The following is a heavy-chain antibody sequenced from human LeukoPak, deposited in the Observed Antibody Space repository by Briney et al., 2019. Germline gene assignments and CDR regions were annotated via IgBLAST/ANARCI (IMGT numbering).Heavy chain of an antibody. CDR3: ATYIEYSSTFDY. CDR1: GYTLTELS. Sequence: ASVKVSCKVSGYTLTELSMHWVRQAPGKGLEWMGGSDPEDGETIYAQKFQGRVTMTEDTSTDTAYMELSSLRSEDTAVYYCATYIEYSSTFDYWGQGTLVTVSS. D-gene: IGHD2-2*01. CDR2: SDPEDGET. V-gene: IGHV1-24*01. J-gene: IGHJ4*02.